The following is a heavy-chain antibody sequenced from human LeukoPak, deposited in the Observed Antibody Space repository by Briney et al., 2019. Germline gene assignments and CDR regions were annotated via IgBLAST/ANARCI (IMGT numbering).Heavy chain of an antibody. CDR1: GGSISSSDYY. CDR2: IYTTGGP. Sequence: PSETLSLTCTVSGGSISSSDYYWTWIRQPAGKGLEWIGRIYTTGGPNYSPSLKSRVTISVDTSTNQFSLKLTSVTAADTAVYYCARAGWIITRGIDYWGQGALVTVSS. CDR3: ARAGWIITRGIDY. J-gene: IGHJ4*02. D-gene: IGHD2-2*03. V-gene: IGHV4-61*02.